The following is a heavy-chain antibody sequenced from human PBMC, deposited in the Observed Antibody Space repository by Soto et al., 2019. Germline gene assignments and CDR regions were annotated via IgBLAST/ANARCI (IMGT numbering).Heavy chain of an antibody. CDR2: MNPNSGNT. Sequence: GSVKVSCKASGYTFTSYDINWVRQATGQGLEWMGWMNPNSGNTGYAQKFQGRVTMTRNTSISTAYMELSSLRSEDTAVYYCARAQYSSSWSPLYYYYMDVWGKGTTVTVSS. V-gene: IGHV1-8*01. CDR3: ARAQYSSSWSPLYYYYMDV. CDR1: GYTFTSYD. D-gene: IGHD6-13*01. J-gene: IGHJ6*03.